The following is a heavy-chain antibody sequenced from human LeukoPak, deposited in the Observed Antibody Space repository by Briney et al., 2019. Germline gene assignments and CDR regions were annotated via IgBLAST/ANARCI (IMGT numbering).Heavy chain of an antibody. J-gene: IGHJ4*02. V-gene: IGHV3-30*04. Sequence: GRSLRLSCAASGFTFITYAMHWVRQAPGKGLEWVAVISSDGRNKIYADSVKGRFTISRDNSKNTLFLQMNSLRTEDTAVYYCARDPMADFDYWGQGTLVTVHS. CDR2: ISSDGRNK. CDR1: GFTFITYA. D-gene: IGHD2-8*01. CDR3: ARDPMADFDY.